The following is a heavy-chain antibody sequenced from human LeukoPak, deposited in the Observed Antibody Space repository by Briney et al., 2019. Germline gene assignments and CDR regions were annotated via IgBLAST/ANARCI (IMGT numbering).Heavy chain of an antibody. CDR1: GGSFSGYY. Sequence: PSETLSLTCAVYGGSFSGYYWSWIRQPPGKGLAWIGEINHSGSTNYNPSLKSRVTISVDTSKNQFSLKLSSVTAADTAVYYCARGGFDYGDYGETYWYFDLWGRGTLVTVSS. CDR3: ARGGFDYGDYGETYWYFDL. V-gene: IGHV4-34*01. CDR2: INHSGST. J-gene: IGHJ2*01. D-gene: IGHD4-17*01.